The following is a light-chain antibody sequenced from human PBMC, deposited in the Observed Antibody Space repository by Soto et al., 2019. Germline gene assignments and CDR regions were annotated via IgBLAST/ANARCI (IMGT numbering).Light chain of an antibody. CDR1: QDISSW. Sequence: DIQMTQSPSTLSASVGDRVTITCRASQDISSWLAWYQQKPGKAPKLLIYAASSLQSGVPSRFSGSGSGTDFSLTIRSLQPEDFATYYCQQPISFPITFGQGTRLEIK. V-gene: IGKV1-12*01. CDR2: AAS. CDR3: QQPISFPIT. J-gene: IGKJ5*01.